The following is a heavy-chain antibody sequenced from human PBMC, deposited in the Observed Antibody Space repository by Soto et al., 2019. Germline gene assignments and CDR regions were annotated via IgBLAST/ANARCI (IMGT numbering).Heavy chain of an antibody. CDR3: AKGWAAAGTGGWFDP. J-gene: IGHJ5*02. D-gene: IGHD6-13*01. V-gene: IGHV3-30*18. Sequence: QVQLVESGGGVVQPGRSLRLYCAASGFTFSSYGMHWVRQAPGKGLEWVAVISYDGSDKYYADSVKGRFTISRDNSKNMLYLQMNSLRTEDTAVYYCAKGWAAAGTGGWFDPWGQGTLVTVSS. CDR1: GFTFSSYG. CDR2: ISYDGSDK.